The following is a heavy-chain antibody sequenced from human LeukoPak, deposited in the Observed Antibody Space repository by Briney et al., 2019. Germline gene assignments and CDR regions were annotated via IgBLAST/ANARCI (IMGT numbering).Heavy chain of an antibody. Sequence: SVKVSCKASGGTFSSYAISWVRQAPGQGLEWMGRIIPIFGTASYAQKFQGRVTITTDESTSTAYMELSSLRSEDTAVYYCARAEREQLAQWDYWGQGTLVTVSS. V-gene: IGHV1-69*05. CDR2: IIPIFGTA. D-gene: IGHD6-6*01. CDR3: ARAEREQLAQWDY. J-gene: IGHJ4*02. CDR1: GGTFSSYA.